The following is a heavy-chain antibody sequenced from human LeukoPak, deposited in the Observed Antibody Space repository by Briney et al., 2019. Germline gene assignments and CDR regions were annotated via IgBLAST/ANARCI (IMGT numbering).Heavy chain of an antibody. CDR2: IYTSGST. V-gene: IGHV4-61*02. Sequence: PSESLSLTCTVSGGSISSGSYYWSWIRQPAGKGLEWIGRIYTSGSTNYNPSLKSRVTISVDTSKNQFSLKLSSVTAADTAVYYCARERNYYDSSGYYYSWWFDPWGQGTLVTVSS. CDR1: GGSISSGSYY. J-gene: IGHJ5*02. D-gene: IGHD3-22*01. CDR3: ARERNYYDSSGYYYSWWFDP.